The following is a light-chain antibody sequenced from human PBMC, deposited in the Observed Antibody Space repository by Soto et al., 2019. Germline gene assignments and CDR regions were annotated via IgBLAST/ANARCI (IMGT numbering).Light chain of an antibody. J-gene: IGKJ2*01. CDR2: GAS. CDR1: QGINKF. V-gene: IGKV1-9*01. CDR3: QQLTNFRFT. Sequence: IQLTQSPSSLSASVGDRVTITCRASQGINKFLAWYQQRPGKAPQLLVYGASTLQSGVPSRFSGSGSGTDFALTVSSRQREDFATYYCQQLTNFRFTFGQGTKLDIK.